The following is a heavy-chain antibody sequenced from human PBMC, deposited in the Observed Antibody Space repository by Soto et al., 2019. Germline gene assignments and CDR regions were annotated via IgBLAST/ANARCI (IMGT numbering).Heavy chain of an antibody. V-gene: IGHV3-23*01. CDR1: GFTFSNYA. J-gene: IGHJ4*02. Sequence: GGSLRLSCAASGFTFSNYAMAWVRQAPGKGLEWVSVVSARGDSTNYADSVKGRFSISRDNSKNSLYLQMNSLRAEDTAVYYCAKRTLTAPFPFDYWGPGTLVTVSS. CDR3: AKRTLTAPFPFDY. CDR2: VSARGDST.